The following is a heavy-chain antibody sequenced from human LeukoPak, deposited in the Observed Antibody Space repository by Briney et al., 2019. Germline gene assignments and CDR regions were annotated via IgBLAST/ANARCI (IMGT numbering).Heavy chain of an antibody. D-gene: IGHD5-12*01. CDR2: TSYDGSNK. CDR3: AREQNIVATIDY. V-gene: IGHV3-30-3*01. J-gene: IGHJ4*02. Sequence: GVLRLSCAASGFTFSSYAMHWVRQAPGKGLEWVAVTSYDGSNKYYADSVKGRFTISRDNSKNTLYLQMNSLRAEDTAVYYCAREQNIVATIDYWGQGTLVTVSS. CDR1: GFTFSSYA.